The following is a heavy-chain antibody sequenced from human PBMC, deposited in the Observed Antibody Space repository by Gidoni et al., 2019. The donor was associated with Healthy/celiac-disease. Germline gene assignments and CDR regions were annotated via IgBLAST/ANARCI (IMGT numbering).Heavy chain of an antibody. J-gene: IGHJ3*02. V-gene: IGHV4-59*01. CDR1: GGSISSYY. CDR2: IYYSGST. D-gene: IGHD6-6*01. Sequence: QVQLQESGPGLVKPSETLSLTCTVSGGSISSYYWSWIRQPPGKGLEWIGYIYYSGSTNYNPSLKSRVTISVDTSKNQFSLKLSSVTAADTAVYYCAREAPKYSSSPKSDIWGQGTMVTVSS. CDR3: AREAPKYSSSPKSDI.